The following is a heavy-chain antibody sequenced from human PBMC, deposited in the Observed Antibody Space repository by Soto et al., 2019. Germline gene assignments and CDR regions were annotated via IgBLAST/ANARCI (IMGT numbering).Heavy chain of an antibody. CDR3: AAKGGGNSVVYYYYGMDV. CDR1: GYTFTSYY. D-gene: IGHD2-21*02. J-gene: IGHJ6*02. CDR2: INPSGGST. Sequence: QVQLVQSGAEVKKPGASVKVSCKASGYTFTSYYMHWVRQAPGQGLEWMGIINPSGGSTSYAQKFQGRVTMTRDTSTSTVYMELSSLRSEDTAVYYCAAKGGGNSVVYYYYGMDVWGQGTTVTVSS. V-gene: IGHV1-46*01.